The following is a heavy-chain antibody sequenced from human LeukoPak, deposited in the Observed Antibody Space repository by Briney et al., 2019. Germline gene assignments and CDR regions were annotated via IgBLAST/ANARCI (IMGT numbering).Heavy chain of an antibody. D-gene: IGHD3-22*01. Sequence: GGSLRLSCAASGSTFSSYAMSWVRQAPGKGLEWVSAISGSGGSTYYADSVKGRFTIPRDNSKNTLYLQMNSLRAEDTAVYYCAKDGDSSGPSPYYFDYWGQGTLVTVSS. CDR2: ISGSGGST. CDR1: GSTFSSYA. J-gene: IGHJ4*02. CDR3: AKDGDSSGPSPYYFDY. V-gene: IGHV3-23*01.